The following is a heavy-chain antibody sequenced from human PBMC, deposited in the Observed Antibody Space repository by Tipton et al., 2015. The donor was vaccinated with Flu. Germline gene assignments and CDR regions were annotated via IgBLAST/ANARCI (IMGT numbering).Heavy chain of an antibody. Sequence: TLSLTCTVSGGSISSKIYYWSWIRRTPGKGLEWIGGIYQGGNTYYKASLKSRVTISADTSKNQFPLNLRSVTAADTAVYYCAKKVTTSDFDYWGQGILVAVSS. V-gene: IGHV4-39*06. J-gene: IGHJ4*02. CDR3: AKKVTTSDFDY. CDR2: IYQGGNT. CDR1: GGSISSKIYY. D-gene: IGHD1-14*01.